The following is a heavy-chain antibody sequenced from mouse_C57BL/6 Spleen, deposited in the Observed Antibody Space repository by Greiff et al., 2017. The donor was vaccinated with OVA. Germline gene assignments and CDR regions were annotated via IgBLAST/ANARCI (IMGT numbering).Heavy chain of an antibody. J-gene: IGHJ3*01. Sequence: QVQLQQPGAELVRPGSSVKLSCKASGYTFTSYWMHWVKQRPIQGLEWIGNIDPSDSETPYNQKFKDKATLTVDKSSSTAYMQLSSLTSEDAAVYYCARQYDGYYAWFAYWGQGTLVTVSA. CDR3: ARQYDGYYAWFAY. CDR2: IDPSDSET. CDR1: GYTFTSYW. V-gene: IGHV1-52*01. D-gene: IGHD2-3*01.